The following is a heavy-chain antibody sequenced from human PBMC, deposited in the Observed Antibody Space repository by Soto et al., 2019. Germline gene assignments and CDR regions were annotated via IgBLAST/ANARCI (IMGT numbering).Heavy chain of an antibody. D-gene: IGHD3-16*01. J-gene: IGHJ4*02. CDR2: IRGSGRIT. Sequence: DVQLLESGGGLAQPGESLRLSCVASGFSFSAYAMSWVRQSPGKGFEWVSTIRGSGRITDYADSVKGRFTTSKDTSMNTLYLPMISLTADDTALYYCVKERIELWLIDYWGQGTLGTVSS. CDR3: VKERIELWLIDY. CDR1: GFSFSAYA. V-gene: IGHV3-23*01.